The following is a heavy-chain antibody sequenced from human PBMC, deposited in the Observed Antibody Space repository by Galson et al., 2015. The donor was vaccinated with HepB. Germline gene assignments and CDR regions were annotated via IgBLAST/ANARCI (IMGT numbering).Heavy chain of an antibody. CDR3: AKVYGGNSGRVDKYLSYFDY. Sequence: SLRLSCAASGFTFSSYAMSWVRQAPGKGLEWVSAISGSGGSTYNADSVKGRFTFSKKNSKNPLYLKMNSLRAEGTAVYYCAKVYGGNSGRVDKYLSYFDYWGQGTLVTVSS. D-gene: IGHD4-23*01. V-gene: IGHV3-23*01. CDR2: ISGSGGST. CDR1: GFTFSSYA. J-gene: IGHJ4*02.